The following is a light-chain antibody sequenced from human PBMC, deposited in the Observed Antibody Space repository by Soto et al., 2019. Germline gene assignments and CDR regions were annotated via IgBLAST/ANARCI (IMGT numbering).Light chain of an antibody. CDR2: GAS. CDR3: QQLGSLPYT. V-gene: IGKV3-20*01. Sequence: EIVLTQSPGTLSLSPGERATLTCRASQSVNNNYLAWYQQTPGQAPRLLINGASSRATGIPYRFSGSGSGTDFTLSISRVEPEDFAVYHCQQLGSLPYTFGQGTNLEIK. CDR1: QSVNNNY. J-gene: IGKJ2*01.